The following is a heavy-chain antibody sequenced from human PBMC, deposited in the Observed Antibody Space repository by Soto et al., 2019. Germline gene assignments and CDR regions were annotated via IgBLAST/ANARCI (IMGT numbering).Heavy chain of an antibody. V-gene: IGHV4-39*07. J-gene: IGHJ2*01. Sequence: PSETLSLTCTVSGGSIGSSSYYWGWIRQPPGKGLEWIGSIYYSGSTYYNPSLKSRVTISVDTSKNQFSLKTEDTAVYYCSRDLATVTPWYSDLWGRGTLVTVSS. CDR3: TVTPWYSDL. D-gene: IGHD4-17*01. CDR1: GGSIGSSSYY. CDR2: IYYSGST.